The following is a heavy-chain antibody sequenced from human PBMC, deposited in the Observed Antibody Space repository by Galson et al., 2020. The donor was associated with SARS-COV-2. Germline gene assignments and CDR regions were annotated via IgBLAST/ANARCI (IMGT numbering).Heavy chain of an antibody. V-gene: IGHV4-30-4*01. CDR2: IYYRGST. Sequence: SETLSLTCTVSGGPISSGDYYWSWLRQPPGTGLEWIGYIYYRGSTHYNPSLKSRVTISVDTSKNQFSLKLSSVSAADTAVYYGARGAWRYNWNDGGGGFDYWGQGTLVTVCS. CDR1: GGPISSGDYY. D-gene: IGHD1-1*01. J-gene: IGHJ4*02. CDR3: ARGAWRYNWNDGGGGFDY.